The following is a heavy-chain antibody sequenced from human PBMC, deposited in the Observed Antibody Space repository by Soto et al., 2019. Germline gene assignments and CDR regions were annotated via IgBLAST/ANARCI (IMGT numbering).Heavy chain of an antibody. V-gene: IGHV2-26*01. J-gene: IGHJ6*02. CDR3: ARTGDYLTYYYGMDV. D-gene: IGHD3-10*01. CDR2: IFSNDEK. Sequence: ESGGGLVKPGGSLRLSCAASGFTFSDYYMSWIRQPPGKALEWLAHIFSNDEKSYSTSLKSRLTISKDTSKSQVVLTMTNMDPVDTATYYCARTGDYLTYYYGMDVWGQGTTVTVSS. CDR1: GFTFSDYY.